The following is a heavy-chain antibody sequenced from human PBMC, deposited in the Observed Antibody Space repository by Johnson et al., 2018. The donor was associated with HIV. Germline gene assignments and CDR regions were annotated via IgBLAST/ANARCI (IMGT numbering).Heavy chain of an antibody. D-gene: IGHD3-22*01. V-gene: IGHV3-15*01. CDR2: IKSKTDGGTT. Sequence: VQLVESGGGLVQPGGSLRLSCAASGFTVSSNYMSWVRHAPGKGLEWVGRIKSKTDGGTTDYAAPVKGRFTISRDNSKNTLYLQMNSLRAEDTAVYYCARVSHYQYYYDSSGYYCDAFDIWGQGTMVTVSS. CDR1: GFTVSSNY. J-gene: IGHJ3*02. CDR3: ARVSHYQYYYDSSGYYCDAFDI.